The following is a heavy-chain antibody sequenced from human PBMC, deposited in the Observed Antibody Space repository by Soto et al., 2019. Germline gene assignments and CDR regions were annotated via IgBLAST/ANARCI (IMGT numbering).Heavy chain of an antibody. D-gene: IGHD3-10*01. V-gene: IGHV4-31*03. CDR2: IYYSGST. CDR3: AGGDEVRGVIGYFDY. CDR1: GGSISSGGYY. Sequence: QVQLQESGPGLVKPSQTLSLTCTVSGGSISSGGYYWSWIRQHPGKGLEWIGYIYYSGSTYYNPSLKRRVTISVDTSKNQFSLKLSSVTAADTAVYYCAGGDEVRGVIGYFDYWGQGTMVTVS. J-gene: IGHJ4*02.